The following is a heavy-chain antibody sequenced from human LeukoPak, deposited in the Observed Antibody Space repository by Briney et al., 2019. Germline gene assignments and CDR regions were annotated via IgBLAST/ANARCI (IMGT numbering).Heavy chain of an antibody. CDR3: AREINNWFDP. J-gene: IGHJ5*02. V-gene: IGHV1-69*10. CDR2: IIPILNIA. CDR1: GYTFTDYY. Sequence: SVKVSCKASGYTFTDYYIHWVRQAPGQGLEWMGWIIPILNIANYTQKFQGRVTMTADKSTTTAYMELASLRSEDTAVYYCAREINNWFDPWGQGTLVTVSS.